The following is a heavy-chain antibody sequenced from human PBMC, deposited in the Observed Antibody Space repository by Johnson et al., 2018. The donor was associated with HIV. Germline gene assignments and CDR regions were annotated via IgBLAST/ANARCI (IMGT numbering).Heavy chain of an antibody. CDR1: GFTFSSYA. D-gene: IGHD5-24*01. V-gene: IGHV3-30*14. Sequence: QVQLVESGGGVVQPGRSLRLSCAASGFTFSSYAMHWVRQAPGTGLAWVAVISYDGSTKYYADSVKGRFTISRANSKNKLYLQRNSLRVEDTAVYYCARDHSREEALDSWGQGTMVTVSS. CDR2: ISYDGSTK. J-gene: IGHJ3*02. CDR3: ARDHSREEALDS.